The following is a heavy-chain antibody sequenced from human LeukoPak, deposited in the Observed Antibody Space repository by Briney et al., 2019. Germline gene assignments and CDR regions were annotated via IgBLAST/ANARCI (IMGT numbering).Heavy chain of an antibody. V-gene: IGHV1-24*01. CDR2: FDPEDGET. J-gene: IGHJ3*02. CDR3: ATDLWVTQNSYAFDI. Sequence: ASVKVSCKVSGYTLTELSMHWVRQAPGKGLEWMGGFDPEDGETIYAQKFQGRVTMTEDTSTDTAYMELSSLRSEDTAVYYCATDLWVTQNSYAFDIWGQGTMVTVSS. D-gene: IGHD3-16*01. CDR1: GYTLTELS.